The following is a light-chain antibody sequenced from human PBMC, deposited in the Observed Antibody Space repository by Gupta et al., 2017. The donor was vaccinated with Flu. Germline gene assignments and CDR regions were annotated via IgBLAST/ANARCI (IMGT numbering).Light chain of an antibody. J-gene: IGKJ4*02. CDR1: QSGSSN. CDR3: HQDKKVPRT. V-gene: IGKV3D-15*02. CDR2: GAA. Sequence: PATLSVSPGERATLAGRASQSGSSNLPWSQQKPGQAPRLLIYGAATTVTGIPARFSGSGSGTEFTRTISSMQSEDCAVYFCHQDKKVPRTFGEGTKVEIK.